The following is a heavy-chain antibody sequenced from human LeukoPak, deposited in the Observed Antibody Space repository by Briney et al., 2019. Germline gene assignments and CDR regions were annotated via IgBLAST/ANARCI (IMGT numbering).Heavy chain of an antibody. CDR1: GYAFTGYY. CDR3: ARGQRITIFGVVYFDY. Sequence: GASVKVSCKTSGYAFTGYYIHWVRQAPGQGLEWMGRINPDNGGTNHAQKFQGRVTMTRDTSISTAYMELSRPRSDDTAMYYCARGQRITIFGVVYFDYWGQGTLVTVSS. D-gene: IGHD3-3*01. V-gene: IGHV1-2*06. J-gene: IGHJ4*02. CDR2: INPDNGGT.